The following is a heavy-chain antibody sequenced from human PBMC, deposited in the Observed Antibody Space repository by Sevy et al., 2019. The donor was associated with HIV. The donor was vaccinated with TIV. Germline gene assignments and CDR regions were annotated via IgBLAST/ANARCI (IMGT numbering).Heavy chain of an antibody. Sequence: GGSLRLSCAASGFTFRSYSMNWVRQAPGRGLEWVSSITSSSSFIFYADSVKGRFTISRDNAKNSMFLQMNSLRAEDTAVNYCARATSGLSEYEPLDNARFYGMDVWGQGTTVTVSS. CDR3: ARATSGLSEYEPLDNARFYGMDV. V-gene: IGHV3-21*01. D-gene: IGHD5-12*01. J-gene: IGHJ6*02. CDR2: ITSSSSFI. CDR1: GFTFRSYS.